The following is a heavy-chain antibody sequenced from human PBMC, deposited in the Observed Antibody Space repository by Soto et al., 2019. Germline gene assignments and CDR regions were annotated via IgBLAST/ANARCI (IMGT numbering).Heavy chain of an antibody. CDR3: ARDRIVVVPGYYYYYGMDV. CDR2: IYHSGST. Sequence: SETLSLTCAVSGGSISSSNWWSWVRQPPGKGLEWIGEIYHSGSTNYNPPLKSRVTISVDKSKNQFSLKLSSVTAADTAVYYCARDRIVVVPGYYYYYGMDVWGQGTTVTVSS. CDR1: GGSISSSNW. V-gene: IGHV4-4*02. J-gene: IGHJ6*02. D-gene: IGHD2-2*01.